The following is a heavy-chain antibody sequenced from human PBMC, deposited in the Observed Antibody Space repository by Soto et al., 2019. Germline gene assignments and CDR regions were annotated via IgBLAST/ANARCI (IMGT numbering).Heavy chain of an antibody. V-gene: IGHV1-46*01. J-gene: IGHJ4*02. CDR1: GYTFTTYY. CDR3: ARAGYCSGGTCFHGNCDY. Sequence: QVQLVQSGAEVKRPGASVKVSCKASGYTFTTYYMHWLRQTPGQGLEWLGIINPNGGSTTYAQKFQGRVTMSRDTSTRTVYLELSRLRSEDTAVYYCARAGYCSGGTCFHGNCDYWGQGTLVTVSA. CDR2: INPNGGST. D-gene: IGHD2-15*01.